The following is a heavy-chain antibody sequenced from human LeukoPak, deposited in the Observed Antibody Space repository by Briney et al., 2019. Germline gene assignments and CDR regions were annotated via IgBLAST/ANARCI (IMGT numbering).Heavy chain of an antibody. CDR3: ARIEDVARGYNHAYYFDY. D-gene: IGHD5-18*01. CDR2: IFHNGNT. V-gene: IGHV4-38-2*02. J-gene: IGHJ4*02. Sequence: PSETLSLTCTVSGYSISSDYYWGWIRQPPGKGLVWIGNIFHNGNTYYNPSLKSRVTMSIDTSKKQFSLKLRTATAADTAVYYCARIEDVARGYNHAYYFDYWGQGTLVTVSS. CDR1: GYSISSDYY.